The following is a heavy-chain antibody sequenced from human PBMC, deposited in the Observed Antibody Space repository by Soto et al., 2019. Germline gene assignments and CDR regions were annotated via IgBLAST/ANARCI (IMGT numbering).Heavy chain of an antibody. CDR1: GFTFSSYG. V-gene: IGHV3-23*01. J-gene: IGHJ4*02. CDR3: AKATLRGYVPFDY. Sequence: EVQLLESGGGLVQPGGSLRLSCAAYGFTFSSYGMSWVRQAPGKGLEWVSAISGSGGSTYYADSVKGRFTISRDNSKNTLYLQMNSLRAEDTAVYYCAKATLRGYVPFDYWGQGTLVTVSS. D-gene: IGHD6-25*01. CDR2: ISGSGGST.